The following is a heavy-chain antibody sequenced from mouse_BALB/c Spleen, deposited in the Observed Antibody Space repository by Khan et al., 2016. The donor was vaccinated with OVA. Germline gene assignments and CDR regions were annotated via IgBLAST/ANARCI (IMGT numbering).Heavy chain of an antibody. Sequence: QFQLVQSGPELKKPGETVKISCKASGYTFTNYGMNWVKQAPGKGLKWMGWINTYTGEPTYTDDFKGRFAFSLETSASTAYLQINNLKNEDMATYFCARGASYWYCDVWGAGTTVTVSA. CDR2: INTYTGEP. V-gene: IGHV9-1*02. CDR1: GYTFTNYG. J-gene: IGHJ1*01. CDR3: ARGASYWYCDV.